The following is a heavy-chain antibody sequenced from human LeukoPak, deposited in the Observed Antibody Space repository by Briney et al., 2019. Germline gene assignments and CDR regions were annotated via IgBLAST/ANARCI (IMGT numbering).Heavy chain of an antibody. CDR3: TNNRGASDVDYVDS. CDR1: GFIFNTYA. Sequence: AGGSLRLSCSASGFIFNTYAMQWVRQAPGKGLEYVSAISSNGGGTHYADSVKGRFTISRDNSQNTMYLQMSSLRADDTAVYYCTNNRGASDVDYVDSWGQGALVTVSS. D-gene: IGHD2-2*01. CDR2: ISSNGGGT. J-gene: IGHJ4*02. V-gene: IGHV3-64*04.